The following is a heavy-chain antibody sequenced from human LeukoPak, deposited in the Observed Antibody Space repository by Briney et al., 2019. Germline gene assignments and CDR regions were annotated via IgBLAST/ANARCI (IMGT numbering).Heavy chain of an antibody. CDR2: IYYSGST. J-gene: IGHJ6*03. V-gene: IGHV4-59*01. CDR3: AREGPAGGYYYYMDV. CDR1: GGSISSYY. Sequence: SETLSLTCTVSGGSISSYYWSWIRQPPGKGLEWIGYIYYSGSTNYNPSLKSRVTISVDTSKNQFSLKLSSVTAADTAVYYCAREGPAGGYYYYMDVWGKGTTVTVSS. D-gene: IGHD2-2*01.